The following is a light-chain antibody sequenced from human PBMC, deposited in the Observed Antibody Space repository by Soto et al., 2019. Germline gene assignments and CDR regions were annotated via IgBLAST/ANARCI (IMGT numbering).Light chain of an antibody. Sequence: EILMTQSPDTVSVSPGERVTLSCRASQSVGSNLAWYQQKPGQPPRLLKYGVSTRATGIPARFSGSGSGTDFTLTISSLQSEDIAVYSCQQYNNLPPWTFGQGTKVELK. CDR2: GVS. V-gene: IGKV3-15*01. CDR3: QQYNNLPPWT. J-gene: IGKJ1*01. CDR1: QSVGSN.